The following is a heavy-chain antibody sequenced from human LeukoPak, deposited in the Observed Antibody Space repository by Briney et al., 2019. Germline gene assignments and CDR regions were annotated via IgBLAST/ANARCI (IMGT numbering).Heavy chain of an antibody. CDR1: GFSLTTSGVG. Sequence: SGPTLVNPTQTLTLTCTFSGFSLTTSGVGVGWVRQPRGKALEWLALIYWDNDKRYNPSLKSRVTITKDTSKNQVVLTMTNMDPVDTATYCAQRNRGPLEYWGQGMLVTVSS. CDR3: AQRNRGPLEY. V-gene: IGHV2-5*02. D-gene: IGHD3-16*02. J-gene: IGHJ4*02. CDR2: IYWDNDK.